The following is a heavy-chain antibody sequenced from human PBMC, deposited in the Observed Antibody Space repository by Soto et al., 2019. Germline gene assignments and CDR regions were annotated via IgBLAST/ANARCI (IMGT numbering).Heavy chain of an antibody. CDR2: IYYSGST. D-gene: IGHD4-17*01. CDR3: ASHDYAHYGIDV. CDR1: DGSISSGYYY. J-gene: IGHJ6*02. V-gene: IGHV4-30-4*01. Sequence: SETLSLTCTVSDGSISSGYYYWSWIRQPPGKGLEWIGYIYYSGSTYYNPSLKSRVTISVDTSKNQFSLKLSSVTAADTAVYYCASHDYAHYGIDVWGQGTTVTVSS.